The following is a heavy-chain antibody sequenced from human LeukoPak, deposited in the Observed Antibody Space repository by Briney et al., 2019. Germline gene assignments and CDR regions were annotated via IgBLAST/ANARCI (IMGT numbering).Heavy chain of an antibody. V-gene: IGHV4-34*01. J-gene: IGHJ3*02. CDR3: ARMIVVARGAFDI. D-gene: IGHD3-22*01. CDR1: GGSFSSYY. CDR2: INHSGST. Sequence: SETLSLTCAVYGGSFSSYYWSWIRQPPGKGLEWIGEINHSGSTNYNPSLKSRVTISVDTSKNQFSLKLSSVTAADAAVYYCARMIVVARGAFDIWGQGTTVTVSS.